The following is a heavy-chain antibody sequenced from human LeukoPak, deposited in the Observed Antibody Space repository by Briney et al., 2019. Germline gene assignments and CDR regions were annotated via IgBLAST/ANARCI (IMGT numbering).Heavy chain of an antibody. CDR2: ISSSSSYI. D-gene: IGHD1-26*01. CDR3: ARGGSGSYYGLVY. Sequence: GGSLRLSCAASGFTFSTYSMNWVRQAPGRGLEWVSSISSSSSYIYYADSVKGRFTISRDNAKNSLYLQMNSLRAEDTAVYYCARGGSGSYYGLVYWGQGTLVTVSS. V-gene: IGHV3-21*01. CDR1: GFTFSTYS. J-gene: IGHJ4*02.